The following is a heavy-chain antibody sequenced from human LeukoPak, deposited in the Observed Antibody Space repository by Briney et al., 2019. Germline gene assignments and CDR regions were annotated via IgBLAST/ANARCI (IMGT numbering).Heavy chain of an antibody. Sequence: ASVKVSCKASGGTFSSYAISWVRQAPGQGLEWMGGIIPIFGTANYAQKFQGRVTITADKSTSTAYMELSSLRSEDTAVYYCARGSLGLRLGELSLSPYYFDYWGQGTLVTVSS. CDR2: IIPIFGTA. J-gene: IGHJ4*02. CDR3: ARGSLGLRLGELSLSPYYFDY. V-gene: IGHV1-69*06. CDR1: GGTFSSYA. D-gene: IGHD3-16*02.